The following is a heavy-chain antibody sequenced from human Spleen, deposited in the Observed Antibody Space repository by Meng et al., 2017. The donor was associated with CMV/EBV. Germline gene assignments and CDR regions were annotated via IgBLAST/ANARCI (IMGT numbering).Heavy chain of an antibody. CDR1: GYSVTIYW. CDR3: ARLFTGTAEDY. J-gene: IGHJ4*02. Sequence: GKGSGYSVTIYWNGGVRQMPGKGLEWVGLIYPADSYARYSPSFQGQVTMSADKSISTAYLRWSSLKASDTAMYYCARLFTGTAEDYWGQGTLVTVSS. CDR2: IYPADSYA. V-gene: IGHV5-51*01. D-gene: IGHD1-7*01.